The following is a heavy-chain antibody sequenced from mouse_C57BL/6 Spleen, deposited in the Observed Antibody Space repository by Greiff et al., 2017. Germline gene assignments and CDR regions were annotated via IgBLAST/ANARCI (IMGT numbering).Heavy chain of an antibody. CDR1: GYTFTSYW. CDR2: IHPNSGST. V-gene: IGHV1-64*01. CDR3: ARYLGSYWYFDV. D-gene: IGHD4-1*01. Sequence: QVQLQQPGAELVKPGASVKLSCKASGYTFTSYWMHWVKQRPGQGLEWIGMIHPNSGSTNYNEKFKSKATLTVDKSSSTAYMQLSSLTSEDSAVYYCARYLGSYWYFDVWGTGTTVTVSS. J-gene: IGHJ1*03.